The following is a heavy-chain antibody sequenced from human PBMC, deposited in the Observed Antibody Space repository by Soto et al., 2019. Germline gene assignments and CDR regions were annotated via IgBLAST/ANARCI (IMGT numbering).Heavy chain of an antibody. CDR3: SRVPGP. CDR2: TYYSGST. J-gene: IGHJ5*02. Sequence: PSETLSLTCTVSGGSISSSSYYWSWIRQHPGKGLEWIGYTYYSGSTYYNPSLKSRVTISVDRSKNRFSLKLSSVTAADTAVYYCSRVPGPWGQGTLVTVSS. V-gene: IGHV4-31*03. CDR1: GGSISSSSYY.